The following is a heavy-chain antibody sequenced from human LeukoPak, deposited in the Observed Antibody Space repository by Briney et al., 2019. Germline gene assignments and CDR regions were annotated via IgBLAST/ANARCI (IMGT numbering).Heavy chain of an antibody. CDR3: ARGFDGVAGWFDP. CDR1: GGSISGYY. V-gene: IGHV4-4*07. D-gene: IGHD3-9*01. CDR2: IYTSGST. Sequence: PLETLSLTCTVSGGSISGYYWSWIRQPAGKGLEWIGRIYTSGSTNYNASLKSRVTMSVDTSKNHFSLTLTEVIPADTAVYYCARGFDGVAGWFDPWGQGTLVTVSS. J-gene: IGHJ5*02.